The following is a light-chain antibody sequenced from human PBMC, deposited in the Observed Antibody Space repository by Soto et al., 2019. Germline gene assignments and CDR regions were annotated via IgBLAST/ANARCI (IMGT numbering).Light chain of an antibody. Sequence: QSVLTQPPSVSGAPGQRVTISCTGSSSNIGAGYDVHWYQQLPGTAPKLLIYGNSNRPSGVPDRFSGSKSGTSASLAITGLQAEDEADYYCQSYDSSLNWVFVGGPKLTVL. CDR3: QSYDSSLNWV. CDR2: GNS. V-gene: IGLV1-40*01. CDR1: SSNIGAGYD. J-gene: IGLJ3*02.